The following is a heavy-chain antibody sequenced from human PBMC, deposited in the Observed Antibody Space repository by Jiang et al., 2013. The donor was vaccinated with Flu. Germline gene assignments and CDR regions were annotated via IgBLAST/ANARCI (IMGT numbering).Heavy chain of an antibody. V-gene: IGHV1-69*01. CDR2: IIPIFGTV. D-gene: IGHD2-2*01. CDR1: GGTFSSYA. Sequence: GAEVKKPGSSVKVSCKASGGTFSSYAISWVRQAPGQGLEWMGGIIPIFGTVNYAQRFQGRVTVIADEFTSTVYMELSSLRSEDTAVYYCAREGCSSTSCLDYWGQGTLVTVSS. CDR3: AREGCSSTSCLDY. J-gene: IGHJ4*02.